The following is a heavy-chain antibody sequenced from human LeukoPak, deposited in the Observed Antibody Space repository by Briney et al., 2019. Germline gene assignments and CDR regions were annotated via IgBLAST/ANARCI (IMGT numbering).Heavy chain of an antibody. CDR3: ARVVVPAASDY. D-gene: IGHD2-2*01. J-gene: IGHJ4*02. Sequence: GGSLRLSCAASGFTFSIYSMNWVRQAPGKGLEWVSYISSSSSTIYYADSVKGRFTISRDNAKNSLYLQMNSLRAEDTAVCYCARVVVPAASDYWGQGTLVTVSS. CDR2: ISSSSSTI. CDR1: GFTFSIYS. V-gene: IGHV3-48*01.